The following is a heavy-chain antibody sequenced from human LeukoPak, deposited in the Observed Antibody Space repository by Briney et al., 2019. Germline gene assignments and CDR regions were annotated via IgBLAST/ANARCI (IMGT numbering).Heavy chain of an antibody. CDR2: ISDGGVT. J-gene: IGHJ4*02. CDR3: GGSGSYYTPSYY. V-gene: IGHV3-53*01. CDR1: DFTVSDNY. D-gene: IGHD3-10*01. Sequence: GGSLRLSCATSDFTVSDNYVSWVRQAPGRGLEWVSVISDGGVTYYADSVKGRFTISRDDSNDTLYLQMNSLRPEDTAVYYCGGSGSYYTPSYYWGQGTLVTVSS.